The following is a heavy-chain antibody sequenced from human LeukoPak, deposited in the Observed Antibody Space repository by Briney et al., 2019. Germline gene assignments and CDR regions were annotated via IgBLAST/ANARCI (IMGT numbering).Heavy chain of an antibody. Sequence: GGSLRLSCAASGFTVSSNYMSWVRQAPGKGLEWVSVIYSGGSTYYADSVKGRFTISRDNSKNTLYLQMNSLRAEDTAVYYCARDQPTDYGDSLTQRDYWGQGTLVTVSS. CDR3: ARDQPTDYGDSLTQRDY. CDR2: IYSGGST. D-gene: IGHD4-17*01. V-gene: IGHV3-66*01. J-gene: IGHJ4*02. CDR1: GFTVSSNY.